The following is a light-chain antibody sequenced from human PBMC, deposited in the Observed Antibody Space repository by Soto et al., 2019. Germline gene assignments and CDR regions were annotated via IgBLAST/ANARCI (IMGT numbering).Light chain of an antibody. CDR1: SSDIGGYKY. J-gene: IGLJ1*01. CDR3: SSYTGGSTYV. V-gene: IGLV2-14*01. CDR2: DVS. Sequence: QSALTQPAPVSGSPGQSITLSCTGTSSDIGGYKYVSWYQQHPGKVPKVMIYDVSNRTSGVSNRFSGSKSGKTANLTISGLQGEDETAYYCSSYTGGSTYVFGTGTKVTV.